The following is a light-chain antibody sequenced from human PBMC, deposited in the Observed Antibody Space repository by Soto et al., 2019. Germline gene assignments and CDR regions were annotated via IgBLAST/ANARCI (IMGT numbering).Light chain of an antibody. V-gene: IGKV1-6*01. J-gene: IGKJ1*01. CDR3: LQDYNNPWT. Sequence: AIPMTQSPSSLSVSVGDRVTITCRASQGIRNELGWYQQKPGKAPKVLIYAASNLQSGVPSRFSGSGSGTDFNLTISSLQPEDFATYYCLQDYNNPWTFGQGTKVEVK. CDR2: AAS. CDR1: QGIRNE.